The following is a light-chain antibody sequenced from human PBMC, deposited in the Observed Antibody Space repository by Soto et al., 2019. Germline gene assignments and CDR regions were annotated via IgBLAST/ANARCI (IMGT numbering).Light chain of an antibody. V-gene: IGLV2-14*01. J-gene: IGLJ1*01. Sequence: QSVLTQPASVSGSPGQSITISCTGTSSDVGGYNYVSWYQQHTGKAPKLMIYAVTDRPSGVSSRFSGSKSGNTASLTIAGLQAEDEADYYCSSYTSSSTLFGTGTKGTVL. CDR2: AVT. CDR3: SSYTSSSTL. CDR1: SSDVGGYNY.